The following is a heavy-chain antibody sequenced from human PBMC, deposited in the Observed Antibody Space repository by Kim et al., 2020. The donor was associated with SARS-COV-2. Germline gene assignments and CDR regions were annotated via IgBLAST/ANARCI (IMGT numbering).Heavy chain of an antibody. CDR3: VHRLGTSGYYPFDS. D-gene: IGHD3-22*01. Sequence: TSGGGVGWIRQPPGKALEWLALIYWDDDKRYSPSLNSRLTITKDTSKNQVVLTMTNMDPVDTATYYCVHRLGTSGYYPFDSWGQGTLVTVSS. CDR2: IYWDDDK. V-gene: IGHV2-5*02. CDR1: TSGGG. J-gene: IGHJ5*01.